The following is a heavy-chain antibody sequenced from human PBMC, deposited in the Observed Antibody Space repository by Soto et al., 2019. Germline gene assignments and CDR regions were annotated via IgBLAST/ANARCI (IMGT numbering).Heavy chain of an antibody. J-gene: IGHJ6*02. CDR2: IYPGDSDT. V-gene: IGHV5-51*01. CDR1: GYSFTNYW. Sequence: PGESLKISCKGSGYSFTNYWIGWVRQMPGKGLEWMGIIYPGDSDTRYSPSFQGQVTISADKSISTAYLQWSSLKASDTAMYYCARAMVRGKNYYGVDVWGQGTKVTVSS. D-gene: IGHD3-10*01. CDR3: ARAMVRGKNYYGVDV.